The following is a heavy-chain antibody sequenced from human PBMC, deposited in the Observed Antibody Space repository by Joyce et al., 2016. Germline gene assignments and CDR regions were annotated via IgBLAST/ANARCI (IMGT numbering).Heavy chain of an antibody. Sequence: VQLAESGGGLVQPGGSLRLSCTTPGFNFNDYDIEWVRQAPGKGLEWISYISNTAATIYYADSVRGRFTISRDNTKKTVFLQMNSLRAEDTAIYYCATKVETRFDWGQGTLVTVSS. D-gene: IGHD2-15*01. CDR1: GFNFNDYD. J-gene: IGHJ4*02. V-gene: IGHV3-48*03. CDR2: ISNTAATI. CDR3: ATKVETRFD.